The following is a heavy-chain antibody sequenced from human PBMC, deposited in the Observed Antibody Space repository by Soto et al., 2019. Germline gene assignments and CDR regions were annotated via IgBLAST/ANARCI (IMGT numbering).Heavy chain of an antibody. Sequence: GSLRLSCAASGFTFSIYAMSWVRQAPGKGLEWVSTIGGSGGGTVYADSVKGRFTISRDNSKKTLYLQMNSLRAEDTAVYYCAKDAPGSGWLSDYWGQGTLVTVSS. D-gene: IGHD3-22*01. CDR1: GFTFSIYA. CDR3: AKDAPGSGWLSDY. V-gene: IGHV3-23*01. J-gene: IGHJ4*02. CDR2: IGGSGGGT.